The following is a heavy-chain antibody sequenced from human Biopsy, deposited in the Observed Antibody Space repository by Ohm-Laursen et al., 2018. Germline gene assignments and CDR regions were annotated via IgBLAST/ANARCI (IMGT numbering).Heavy chain of an antibody. V-gene: IGHV3-33*08. CDR3: AREGDDSSGYTPHYFDY. Sequence: SLRLSCTASGFTFTSYAMHWVRQAPGKGLEWVAVIWYDGSNKYYADSVKGRFTISRDDPKNTLYLQMNSLRAEDTAVYYCAREGDDSSGYTPHYFDYWGQGTLVTVSS. D-gene: IGHD3-22*01. CDR2: IWYDGSNK. CDR1: GFTFTSYA. J-gene: IGHJ4*02.